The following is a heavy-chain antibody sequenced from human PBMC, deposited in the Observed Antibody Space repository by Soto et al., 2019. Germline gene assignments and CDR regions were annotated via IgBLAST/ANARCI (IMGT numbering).Heavy chain of an antibody. Sequence: PGGSLRISCAASGFTLRNFAMTWVRQAPGKGLEWVSGISGSGRMTYYADSVKGRFTVSRDNSKNTLYLQMNTLRADDTAVYYCAKVVLFNCYGPNPGLCSCPTPGVSDL. CDR3: AKVVLFNCYGPNPGLCSCPTPGVSDL. J-gene: IGHJ2*01. D-gene: IGHD2-21*01. CDR1: GFTLRNFA. CDR2: ISGSGRMT. V-gene: IGHV3-23*01.